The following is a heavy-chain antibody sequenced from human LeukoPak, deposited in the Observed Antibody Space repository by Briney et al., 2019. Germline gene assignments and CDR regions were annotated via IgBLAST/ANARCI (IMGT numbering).Heavy chain of an antibody. CDR2: ISYDGSNK. V-gene: IGHV3-30*18. D-gene: IGHD3-22*01. J-gene: IGHJ6*02. CDR1: GFTFSSYG. Sequence: GGSLRLSCAASGFTFSSYGMHWVRQAPGKGLEWVAFISYDGSNKYYADSVKGRFTISRDNSKNTLYLQMNSLRAEDTAVYYCAKDFDSSGYWYYYYYGMDVWGQGTTVTVSS. CDR3: AKDFDSSGYWYYYYYGMDV.